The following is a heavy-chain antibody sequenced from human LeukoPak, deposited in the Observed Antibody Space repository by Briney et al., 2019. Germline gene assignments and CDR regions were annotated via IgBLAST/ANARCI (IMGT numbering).Heavy chain of an antibody. CDR1: GFTFSSYA. J-gene: IGHJ6*02. V-gene: IGHV3-23*01. CDR2: ISGSGSST. Sequence: QSGGSLRLSCAASGFTFSSYAMSWVRQAPGKGLEWVSAISGSGSSTCYADSVKGRFTISRDNSKNTLYLQMNSLRAEDTAVYYCAKDSNTSNYYYGLDVWGQGTTVTVSS. CDR3: AKDSNTSNYYYGLDV. D-gene: IGHD6-13*01.